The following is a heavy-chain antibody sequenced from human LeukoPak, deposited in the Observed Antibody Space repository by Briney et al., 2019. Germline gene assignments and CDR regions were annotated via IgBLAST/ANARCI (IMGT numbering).Heavy chain of an antibody. CDR1: GFTFSTYA. J-gene: IGHJ3*02. Sequence: PGGSLRLSCAASGFTFSTYAMHWVRQAPGKGLEWVAVISYDGSNTYYADSVKGRFTISRDNSKNTLYLQVNSLRVEDTAVYYCGRHIYPWKYADGFDIWGQGTMVTVSS. CDR3: GRHIYPWKYADGFDI. CDR2: ISYDGSNT. V-gene: IGHV3-30*04. D-gene: IGHD1-7*01.